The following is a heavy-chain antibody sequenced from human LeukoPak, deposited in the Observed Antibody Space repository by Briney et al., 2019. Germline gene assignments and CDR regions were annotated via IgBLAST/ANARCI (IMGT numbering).Heavy chain of an antibody. D-gene: IGHD4-11*01. J-gene: IGHJ6*03. V-gene: IGHV4-59*08. Sequence: SETLSLTCTVSGGSISSYYWSWIRQPPGKGLEWIGYIYYSGSTNYNPSLKSRVTISVDTSKNQFSLKLSPVTAADTAVYYCARHLQNSYYYSMDVWGTGTTVTVSS. CDR2: IYYSGST. CDR1: GGSISSYY. CDR3: ARHLQNSYYYSMDV.